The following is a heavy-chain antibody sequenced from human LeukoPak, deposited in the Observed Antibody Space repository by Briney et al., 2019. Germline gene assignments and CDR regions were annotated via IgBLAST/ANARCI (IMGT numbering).Heavy chain of an antibody. V-gene: IGHV1-2*06. Sequence: ASVKVSCTASGYTFTGYYMHWVRQAPGQGLEWMGRINPNSGGTNYAQKFQGRVTMTRDTSISTAYMELSRLRSDDTAVYYCARARISGNWFDPWGQGTLVTVSS. J-gene: IGHJ5*02. CDR2: INPNSGGT. CDR3: ARARISGNWFDP. D-gene: IGHD2/OR15-2a*01. CDR1: GYTFTGYY.